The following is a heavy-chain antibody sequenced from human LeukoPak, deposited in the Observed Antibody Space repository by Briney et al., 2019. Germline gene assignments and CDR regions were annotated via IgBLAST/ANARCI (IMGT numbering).Heavy chain of an antibody. CDR1: GGTFSSYA. V-gene: IGHV1-69*13. D-gene: IGHD7-27*01. J-gene: IGHJ4*02. CDR2: IIPIFGTA. CDR3: ARDRTDALGAIYFDY. Sequence: SVKVSSKASGGTFSSYAISWVRPAPGQGLEWMGGIIPIFGTANYAQKFQGRVTITADESTSTAYMELSSLRSEDTAVYYCARDRTDALGAIYFDYWGQGTLVTVSS.